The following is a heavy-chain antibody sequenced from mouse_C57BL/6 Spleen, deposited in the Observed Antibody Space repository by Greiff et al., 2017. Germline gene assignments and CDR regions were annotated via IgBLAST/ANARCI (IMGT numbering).Heavy chain of an antibody. CDR2: IYPGDGDT. CDR1: GYAFSSSW. Sequence: QVLLQQSGPELVKPGASVKISCKASGYAFSSSWMNWVKQRPGKGLEWIGRIYPGDGDTNYNGKFKGKATLTADKSSSTAYMQLSSLTSEDSAVYFCARTTAQATWFAYWGQGTLVTVSA. V-gene: IGHV1-82*01. CDR3: ARTTAQATWFAY. D-gene: IGHD3-2*02. J-gene: IGHJ3*01.